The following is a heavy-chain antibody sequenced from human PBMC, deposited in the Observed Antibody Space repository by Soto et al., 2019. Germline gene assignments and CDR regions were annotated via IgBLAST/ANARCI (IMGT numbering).Heavy chain of an antibody. Sequence: QVQLVQSGAEVKKPGSSVKVSCKDSGGTFSTYSMFWVRQAPGQGLEWMGRIIPMLGVRNYAQRFQDRVTIIADRSTATVHMELSSLRSEDTALYYCTIGSWSGDVFDMWGQGTMVPVSS. V-gene: IGHV1-69*02. CDR2: IIPMLGVR. D-gene: IGHD2-21*02. CDR1: GGTFSTYS. J-gene: IGHJ3*02. CDR3: TIGSWSGDVFDM.